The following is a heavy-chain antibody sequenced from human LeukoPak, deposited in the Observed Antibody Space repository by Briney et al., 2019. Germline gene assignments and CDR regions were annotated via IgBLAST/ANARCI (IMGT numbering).Heavy chain of an antibody. V-gene: IGHV4-39*01. CDR3: ARHDAAVAGTPTFDY. CDR2: IYYSGST. D-gene: IGHD6-19*01. J-gene: IGHJ4*02. CDR1: GGSISSSSYY. Sequence: PSETLSLTCTVSGGSISSSSYYWGWIRQPPGKGLEWIGSIYYSGSTYYNPSLKSRVTISVDTSKNQFSLKLSSVTAADTAVYYCARHDAAVAGTPTFDYWGQGTLVTVSS.